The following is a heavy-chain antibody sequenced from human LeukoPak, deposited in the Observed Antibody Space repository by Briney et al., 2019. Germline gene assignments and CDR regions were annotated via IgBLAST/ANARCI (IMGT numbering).Heavy chain of an antibody. V-gene: IGHV4-59*01. CDR1: GGSISNYY. D-gene: IGHD5-24*01. Sequence: SETLSLTCTVSGGSISNYYWSWIRQPPGKGLEWIGYISYTGNTEYNPSLKSRVTISVDTSKNQLTLKLSSVTAADTAVYFCTRDWRDGYNYVDLWGQGTLVTVSS. CDR2: ISYTGNT. J-gene: IGHJ5*02. CDR3: TRDWRDGYNYVDL.